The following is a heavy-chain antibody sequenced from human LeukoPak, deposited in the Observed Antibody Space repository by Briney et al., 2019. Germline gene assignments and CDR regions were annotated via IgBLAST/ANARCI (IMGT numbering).Heavy chain of an antibody. D-gene: IGHD2-15*01. Sequence: ASVKVSCKASGYTFTSYAMHWVRQAPGQRLEWMGWINAGNGNTKYSQKFQGRVTITRDTSASTAYMELSSLRSEDTAVYYCARGQPLGYCSGGSCYRIVDTAMVGDYWGQGTLVTVSS. CDR2: INAGNGNT. CDR3: ARGQPLGYCSGGSCYRIVDTAMVGDY. CDR1: GYTFTSYA. V-gene: IGHV1-3*01. J-gene: IGHJ4*02.